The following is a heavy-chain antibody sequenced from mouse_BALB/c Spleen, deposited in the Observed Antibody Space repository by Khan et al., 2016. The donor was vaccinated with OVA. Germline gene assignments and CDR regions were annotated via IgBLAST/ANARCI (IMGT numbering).Heavy chain of an antibody. Sequence: EVELVESGGGLVKPGGSLKLSCAASGFTFSTYTMSWVRQTPEKRLEWVATISSGGSYTFYPDSVKSRFTISRDNALNTLNLQMSRLKSGDTAMDDGTSDRVMRAGYFEYWGPGTTLTVSS. D-gene: IGHD2-1*01. CDR2: ISSGGSYT. V-gene: IGHV5-6-4*01. J-gene: IGHJ2*01. CDR1: GFTFSTYT. CDR3: TSDRVMRAGYFEY.